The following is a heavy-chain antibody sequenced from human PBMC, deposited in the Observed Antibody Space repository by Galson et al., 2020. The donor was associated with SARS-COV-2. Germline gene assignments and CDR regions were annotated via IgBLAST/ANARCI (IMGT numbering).Heavy chain of an antibody. Sequence: GGSLRLSCEVSGFTFNSYTMTWVRQAPGKGPEWVSSISSNSEYIYYEDSLKGRFTISRDNAKNSLYLQINSLRAEDTAVYYCAREASWAMFGMDVWGQGPTVTVSS. D-gene: IGHD1-26*01. V-gene: IGHV3-21*01. CDR1: GFTFNSYT. CDR2: ISSNSEYI. J-gene: IGHJ6*02. CDR3: AREASWAMFGMDV.